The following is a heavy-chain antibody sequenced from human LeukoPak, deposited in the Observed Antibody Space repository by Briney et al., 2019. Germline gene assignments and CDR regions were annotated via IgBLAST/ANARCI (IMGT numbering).Heavy chain of an antibody. CDR3: VRGGAAGTNYYYYYYMDV. CDR2: INWNGGST. D-gene: IGHD2-15*01. CDR1: GFTFDDYG. J-gene: IGHJ6*03. V-gene: IGHV3-20*04. Sequence: PGGSLRLSCAASGFTFDDYGMSWVRQAPGKGLEWVSGINWNGGSTGYADSVKGRFTISRDNAKNSLYLQMNSLRAEDTAVYYCVRGGAAGTNYYYYYYMDVWGKGTTVTVSS.